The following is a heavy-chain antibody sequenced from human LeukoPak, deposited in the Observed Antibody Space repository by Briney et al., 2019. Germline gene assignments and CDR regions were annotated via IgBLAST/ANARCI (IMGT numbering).Heavy chain of an antibody. Sequence: GGSLRLSCAASGITFSSYTMNWVRQAPGKGLEWVSSISSSSSYIYYADSVKGRFTISRDNAKNSLYLQMNSLRVEDTAVYYCAKDRPNYYGTDGHYYRRDGDSWGQGTLVTVSS. J-gene: IGHJ5*01. D-gene: IGHD3-10*01. V-gene: IGHV3-21*04. CDR3: AKDRPNYYGTDGHYYRRDGDS. CDR2: ISSSSSYI. CDR1: GITFSSYT.